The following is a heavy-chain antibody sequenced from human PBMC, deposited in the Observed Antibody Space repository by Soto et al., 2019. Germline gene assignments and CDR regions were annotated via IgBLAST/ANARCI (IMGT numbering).Heavy chain of an antibody. CDR2: IFFSGRT. V-gene: IGHV4-39*01. Sequence: SETLSLTCTVSGGSIRESGLYWGWIRQSPGKGLEWIGSIFFSGRTHYNPSLKSQVSISIDASKNQFSLNVISVTAADTGVYYCVRSLMDVWGKGTTVTVSS. CDR1: GGSIRESGLY. CDR3: VRSLMDV. J-gene: IGHJ6*03.